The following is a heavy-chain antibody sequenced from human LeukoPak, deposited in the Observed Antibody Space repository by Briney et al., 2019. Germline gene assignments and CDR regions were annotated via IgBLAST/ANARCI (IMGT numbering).Heavy chain of an antibody. J-gene: IGHJ4*02. Sequence: ASVKVSCKVSGYTLTELSMHWVRQAPGKGLEWMGGFDPEDGETIYAQKFQGRVTMTEDTSTDTAYMELSSLRSEDPAVYYCATVWFGENYFDYWGQGTLVTVSS. CDR3: ATVWFGENYFDY. D-gene: IGHD3-10*01. CDR1: GYTLTELS. V-gene: IGHV1-24*01. CDR2: FDPEDGET.